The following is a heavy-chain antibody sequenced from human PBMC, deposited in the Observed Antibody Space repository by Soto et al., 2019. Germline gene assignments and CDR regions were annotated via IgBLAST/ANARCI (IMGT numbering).Heavy chain of an antibody. D-gene: IGHD3-22*01. Sequence: GGSLRLSCAASGFTFSNYGMHWVRQAPGKGLEWVAVISYDGSNKYYADSVKGRFTISRDNSKNTLYLQMNSLRAEDTAVYYCAGDLSDHYERGCHSHVPFFVYCGQGTLDTGSS. CDR1: GFTFSNYG. CDR2: ISYDGSNK. CDR3: AGDLSDHYERGCHSHVPFFVY. V-gene: IGHV3-30*03. J-gene: IGHJ4*02.